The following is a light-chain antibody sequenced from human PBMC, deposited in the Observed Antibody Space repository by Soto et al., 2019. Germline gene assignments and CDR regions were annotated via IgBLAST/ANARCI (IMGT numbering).Light chain of an antibody. Sequence: QSVLTQPPSVSGTPGQRVTISCSGSISNIGNNYVYWFQQLPGTAPKVLSNRNDQRPSGVPDRFSGSKSGTSASLAISGLRSEDEAEYYCSAWDDTVRSDVFGTGTKLTVL. CDR2: RND. CDR3: SAWDDTVRSDV. V-gene: IGLV1-47*01. J-gene: IGLJ1*01. CDR1: ISNIGNNY.